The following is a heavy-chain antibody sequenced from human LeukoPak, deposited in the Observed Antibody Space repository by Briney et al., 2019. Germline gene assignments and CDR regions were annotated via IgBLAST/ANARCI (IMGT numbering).Heavy chain of an antibody. CDR1: GGSISSSSYY. Sequence: PSETLSLTCTVSGGSISSSSYYWGWIRQPPGKGLEWIGSIYYSGSTYYNPSLKSRVTISVDTSKNQFSLKLSSVTAADTAVYYCASWDFELGAFDIWGQGTMVTVSS. CDR3: ASWDFELGAFDI. J-gene: IGHJ3*02. V-gene: IGHV4-39*01. D-gene: IGHD3-9*01. CDR2: IYYSGST.